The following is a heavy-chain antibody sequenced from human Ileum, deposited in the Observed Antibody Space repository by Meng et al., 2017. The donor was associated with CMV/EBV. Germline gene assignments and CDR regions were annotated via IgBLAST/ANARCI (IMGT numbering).Heavy chain of an antibody. Sequence: SETLSLTCTVSGGSVSSGSYYWGWIRQPPGKGLEWIGSIYYSGSTYYNPSLRSRVILSVDTSKNQFALKLRSVTAADTAVYYCAREGRDGGYCSSTSCRGWFDPWGQGTLVTVSS. CDR1: GGSVSSGSYY. CDR3: AREGRDGGYCSSTSCRGWFDP. V-gene: IGHV4-39*06. D-gene: IGHD2-2*01. CDR2: IYYSGST. J-gene: IGHJ5*01.